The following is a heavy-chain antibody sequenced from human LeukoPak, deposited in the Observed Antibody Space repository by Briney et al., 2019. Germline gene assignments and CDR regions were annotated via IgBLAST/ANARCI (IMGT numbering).Heavy chain of an antibody. D-gene: IGHD3-10*01. V-gene: IGHV3-30*02. Sequence: HPGGSLRLSCAASGFTFSSYGMHWVRQAPGKGLEWVAFIRYDGSNKYYADSVKGRFTISRDNSKNTLYLQMNSLRAEDTAVYYCAKGTGHYYADLFPFDPWGQGTLVTVSS. CDR3: AKGTGHYYADLFPFDP. CDR2: IRYDGSNK. J-gene: IGHJ5*02. CDR1: GFTFSSYG.